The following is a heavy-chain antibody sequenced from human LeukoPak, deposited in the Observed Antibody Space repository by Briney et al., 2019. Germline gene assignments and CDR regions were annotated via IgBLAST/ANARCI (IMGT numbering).Heavy chain of an antibody. Sequence: ETLSLTSALSGGSISSYYWGSIRQPPREGLGWGWYIYYRGSTHYNPSLKNRVTISVDTSKNQFSLKLSSVTAADTAVYYCARNSGYEYNWFDPWGQGTLVTVSS. V-gene: IGHV4-59*01. CDR1: GGSISSYY. D-gene: IGHD5-12*01. CDR3: ARNSGYEYNWFDP. CDR2: IYYRGST. J-gene: IGHJ5*02.